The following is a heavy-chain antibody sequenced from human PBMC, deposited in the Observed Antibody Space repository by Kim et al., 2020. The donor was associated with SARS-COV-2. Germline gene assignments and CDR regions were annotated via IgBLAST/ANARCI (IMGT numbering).Heavy chain of an antibody. Sequence: GGSLRLSCAASGFTFSTYGMHWVRQAPGKGLEWVAVISYDGGNQFYADSVKGRFTISRDNSKNTLYLQMNSLGAEDTAVYYCAKEFLSSSWRYYCYGMDVGGQETAVTVSS. CDR1: GFTFSTYG. CDR3: AKEFLSSSWRYYCYGMDV. J-gene: IGHJ6*02. V-gene: IGHV3-30*18. CDR2: ISYDGGNQ. D-gene: IGHD6-13*01.